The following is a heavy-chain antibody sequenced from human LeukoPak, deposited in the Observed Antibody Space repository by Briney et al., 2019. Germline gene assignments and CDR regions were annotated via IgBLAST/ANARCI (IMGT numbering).Heavy chain of an antibody. D-gene: IGHD6-19*01. CDR1: GFTFSSYA. CDR2: ISGSGGST. Sequence: PGGSLRLSCAASGFTFSSYAMSWVRQAPGKGLEWVSAISGSGGSTYYADSVKGRFTISRDNSKNTLYLQMNSLRAEDTAVYYCAKDREPRWYSSGWANWFDPWGQGTLVTVSS. V-gene: IGHV3-23*01. J-gene: IGHJ5*02. CDR3: AKDREPRWYSSGWANWFDP.